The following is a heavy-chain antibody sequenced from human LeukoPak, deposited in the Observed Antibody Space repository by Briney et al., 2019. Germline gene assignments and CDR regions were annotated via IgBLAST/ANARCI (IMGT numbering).Heavy chain of an antibody. V-gene: IGHV4-34*01. J-gene: IGHJ4*02. CDR2: INHSGST. Sequence: SETLSLTCAVYGGSFSGYYWSWIRQPPGKGLEWIGEINHSGSTNYNPSLKSRVTISVDTSKNQFSLKLSSVTAADTAVYFCARDRVGYYDSSGYYDWGQGTLVTVSS. D-gene: IGHD3-22*01. CDR3: ARDRVGYYDSSGYYD. CDR1: GGSFSGYY.